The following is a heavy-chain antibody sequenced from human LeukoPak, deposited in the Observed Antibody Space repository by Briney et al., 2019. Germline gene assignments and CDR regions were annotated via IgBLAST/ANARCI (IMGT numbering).Heavy chain of an antibody. CDR3: ARGMYSSSSACDY. D-gene: IGHD6-6*01. Sequence: GGSLRLSCASSGFTFSSYAMSWVRQAPGKGLELVSNISCSCSGGSTYYVYPVNDRFTISRDNAKNSMYLQMNSLRAEDTAVYYCARGMYSSSSACDYWGQGTLVTASS. CDR1: GFTFSSYA. V-gene: IGHV3-23*01. J-gene: IGHJ4*02. CDR2: ISCSCSGGST.